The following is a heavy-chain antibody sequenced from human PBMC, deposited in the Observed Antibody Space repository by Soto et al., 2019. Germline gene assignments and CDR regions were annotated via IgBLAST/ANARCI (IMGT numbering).Heavy chain of an antibody. D-gene: IGHD6-13*01. CDR2: INHRGST. V-gene: IGHV4-34*01. J-gene: IGHJ3*02. CDR3: ARGGSSSWGDAFDI. CDR1: GGAFSGYY. Sequence: SEALSLTCAVYGGAFSGYYGSWIRQPPGKGREWIGEINHRGSTNYNPSLKSRVTISVDTSKNQFSLKLSSVTAADTAVYYCARGGSSSWGDAFDIWGQGTMVTVSS.